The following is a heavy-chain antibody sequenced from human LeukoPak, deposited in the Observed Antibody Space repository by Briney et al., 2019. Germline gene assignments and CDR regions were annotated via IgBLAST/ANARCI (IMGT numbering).Heavy chain of an antibody. CDR2: IIPILGIA. CDR3: ARGFGVVPAAHGDWFDP. Sequence: ASVKVSCKASGGTFSSYAISWVRQAPGQGLEWMGRIIPILGIANYAQKFQGRVTITADKSTSTAYMELSSLRSEDTAVYYCARGFGVVPAAHGDWFDPWGQGTLVTVSS. V-gene: IGHV1-69*04. CDR1: GGTFSSYA. D-gene: IGHD2-2*01. J-gene: IGHJ5*02.